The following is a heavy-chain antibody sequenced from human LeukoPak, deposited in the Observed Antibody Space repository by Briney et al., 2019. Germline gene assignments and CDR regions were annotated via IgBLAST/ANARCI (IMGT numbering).Heavy chain of an antibody. D-gene: IGHD3-22*01. Sequence: GGSLRLSCAASGFTFSSYAMHWVRQAPGKGLEWVAVISYDGSNKYYADSVKGRFTISRDNSKNTLYLQMNSLRAEDTAVYYCARDPSRDSSGYYSAMYYFDYWGQGTLVTVSS. V-gene: IGHV3-30-3*01. J-gene: IGHJ4*02. CDR2: ISYDGSNK. CDR1: GFTFSSYA. CDR3: ARDPSRDSSGYYSAMYYFDY.